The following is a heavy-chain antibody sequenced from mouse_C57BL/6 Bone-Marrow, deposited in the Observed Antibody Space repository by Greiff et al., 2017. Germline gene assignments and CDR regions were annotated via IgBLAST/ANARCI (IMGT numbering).Heavy chain of an antibody. D-gene: IGHD1-1*01. J-gene: IGHJ4*01. Sequence: DVKLVESGPGLVKPSQSLSLTCSVTGYSITSGYYWNWIRQFPGNKLEWMGYISYDGSNNYNPSLKNRISITRDTSKNQFFLKLNSVTTEDTATYYCARDGPIYYYGSSYGGDYWGQGTSVTVSS. CDR2: ISYDGSN. CDR1: GYSITSGYY. CDR3: ARDGPIYYYGSSYGGDY. V-gene: IGHV3-6*01.